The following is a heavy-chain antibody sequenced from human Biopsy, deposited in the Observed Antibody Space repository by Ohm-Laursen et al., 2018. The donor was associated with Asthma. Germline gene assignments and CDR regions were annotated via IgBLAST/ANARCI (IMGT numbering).Heavy chain of an antibody. Sequence: SETLSLTCTVSPGSITDYYWNWIRQFPGKGLEWIGYVHSSGSTRFNPSPKSRVTVSVDTSVDQVSLKLSSVSAADTAIYYCARATSTWSQSGPHFFDHWGPGTRVTVSS. D-gene: IGHD6-13*01. J-gene: IGHJ5*02. V-gene: IGHV4-59*01. CDR2: VHSSGST. CDR1: PGSITDYY. CDR3: ARATSTWSQSGPHFFDH.